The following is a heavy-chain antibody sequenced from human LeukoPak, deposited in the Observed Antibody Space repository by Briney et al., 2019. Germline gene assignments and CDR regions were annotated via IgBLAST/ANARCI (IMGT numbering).Heavy chain of an antibody. Sequence: SVKVSCKASGGTFSSYAISWVRQAPGQGLEWMGGIIPIFGTANYAQKFQGRVTITTDESTSTAYMELSSLRSEDTAVYYCARGQAIFGVVIRGYFDYWGQGTLVTVSS. J-gene: IGHJ4*02. CDR1: GGTFSSYA. V-gene: IGHV1-69*05. CDR2: IIPIFGTA. D-gene: IGHD3-3*01. CDR3: ARGQAIFGVVIRGYFDY.